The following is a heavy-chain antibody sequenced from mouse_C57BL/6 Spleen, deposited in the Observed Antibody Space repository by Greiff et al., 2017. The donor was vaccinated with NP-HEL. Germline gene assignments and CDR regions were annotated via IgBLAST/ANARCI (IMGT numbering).Heavy chain of an antibody. CDR1: GYTFTSYW. Sequence: QVQLQQPGAELVRPGTSVKLSCKASGYTFTSYWMHWVKQRPGQGLEWIGVIDPSDSYTNYNQKFKGKATLTVDTSSSTAYMQLSSLTSEDSAVYYCARDVDSSGYLLMDYWGQGTSVTVSS. J-gene: IGHJ4*01. CDR2: IDPSDSYT. CDR3: ARDVDSSGYLLMDY. V-gene: IGHV1-59*01. D-gene: IGHD3-2*02.